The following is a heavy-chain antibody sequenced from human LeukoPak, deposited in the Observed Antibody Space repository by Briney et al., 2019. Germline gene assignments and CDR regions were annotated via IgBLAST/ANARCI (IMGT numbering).Heavy chain of an antibody. Sequence: GSLRLSCAASGFTFSSYSMDWVRRAPGKGLEWVSSISSSSYIYYADSVKGRFTISRDNAKHSLYLQMNSLRAEDTAVYYCASSAPSDIWGRGTMVTVSS. J-gene: IGHJ3*02. V-gene: IGHV3-21*01. CDR1: GFTFSSYS. CDR3: ASSAPSDI. CDR2: ISSSSYI.